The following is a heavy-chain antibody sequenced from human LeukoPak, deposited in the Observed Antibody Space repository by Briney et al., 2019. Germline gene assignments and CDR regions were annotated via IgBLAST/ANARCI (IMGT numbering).Heavy chain of an antibody. CDR1: GFTFSSYA. J-gene: IGHJ1*01. Sequence: GGSLRLSCAASGFTFSSYAMHWVRQAPGKGLEWVAVISYDGSNKYYADSVKGRFTISRDNSKNTLYLQMNSLRAEDTAVYYCARGHSNYCSGGSCYVRHWGQGTLVTVSS. CDR3: ARGHSNYCSGGSCYVRH. D-gene: IGHD2-15*01. CDR2: ISYDGSNK. V-gene: IGHV3-30-3*01.